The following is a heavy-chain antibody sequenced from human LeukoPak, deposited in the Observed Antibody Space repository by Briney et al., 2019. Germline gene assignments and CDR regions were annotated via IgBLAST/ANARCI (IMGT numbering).Heavy chain of an antibody. V-gene: IGHV1-8*01. J-gene: IGHJ4*02. CDR3: ARSPTGQRKRNDF. CDR1: GYTFTSDD. D-gene: IGHD4-17*01. Sequence: ASVKVSCKTSGYTFTSDDINWVRQSTGQGLEWMGWMNPNSGNTGYAQKFQGRVTMTRNTSISTAYMELSSLRSEDTAIYYCARSPTGQRKRNDFWGQGTLVTVSS. CDR2: MNPNSGNT.